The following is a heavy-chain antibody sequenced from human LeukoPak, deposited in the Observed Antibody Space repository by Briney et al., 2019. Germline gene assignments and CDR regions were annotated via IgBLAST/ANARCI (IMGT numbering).Heavy chain of an antibody. V-gene: IGHV3-48*03. D-gene: IGHD3-22*01. CDR3: ARDLKYYDSSGFDY. CDR2: ISSSGSNI. CDR1: GFTFSNYE. Sequence: GGSLRLSCAASGFTFSNYEMNWVRQAPGKGLEWFSYISSSGSNIYYADSVKGRFTISRDNAKNSVYLQMNSLRVEDTAVYYCARDLKYYDSSGFDYWGLGTLVTVSS. J-gene: IGHJ4*02.